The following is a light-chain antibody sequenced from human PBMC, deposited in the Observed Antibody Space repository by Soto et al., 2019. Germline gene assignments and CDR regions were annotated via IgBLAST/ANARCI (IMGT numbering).Light chain of an antibody. CDR3: QQYNNWPPFT. J-gene: IGKJ3*01. CDR1: QRVSSN. Sequence: EIVMTQSPATLSLSPVERATLSCRASQRVSSNFAWYQQKPGQAPRLIIYGASTRATAIPARFSGSGSWTEFTLTISSLQSEDFSVYYCQQYNNWPPFTFGPGTKVDIK. CDR2: GAS. V-gene: IGKV3-15*01.